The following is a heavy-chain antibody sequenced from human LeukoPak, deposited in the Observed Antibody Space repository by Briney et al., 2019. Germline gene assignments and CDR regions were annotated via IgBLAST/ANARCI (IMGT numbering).Heavy chain of an antibody. V-gene: IGHV1-46*01. Sequence: ASVKVSCKASGYTYTSYYMHWVRQAPGQGLEWMGLIITSAGSTTYAQNFQGRVTLTRDTSTSTVYMEMSSLRSEDTAVYYCARVEGLTATVTDWGQGTLVTVSS. CDR2: IITSAGST. CDR1: GYTYTSYY. J-gene: IGHJ4*02. D-gene: IGHD5-18*01. CDR3: ARVEGLTATVTD.